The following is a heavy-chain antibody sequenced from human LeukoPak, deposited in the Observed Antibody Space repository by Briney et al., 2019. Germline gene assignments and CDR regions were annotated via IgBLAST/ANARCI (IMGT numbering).Heavy chain of an antibody. V-gene: IGHV3-21*01. Sequence: GGSLRLSCAASGFTFSSYSMNWVRQAPGKGVEWVSSISSSSSYIYYADSVKGRFTISRDNAKNSLYLQMNSLRAEDTAVYYCVRDHDNSGYPFDYWGQGTLVTVSS. CDR2: ISSSSSYI. CDR3: VRDHDNSGYPFDY. J-gene: IGHJ4*02. CDR1: GFTFSSYS. D-gene: IGHD3-22*01.